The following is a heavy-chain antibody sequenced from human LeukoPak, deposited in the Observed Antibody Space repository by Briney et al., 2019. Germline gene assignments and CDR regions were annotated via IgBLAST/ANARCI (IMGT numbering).Heavy chain of an antibody. CDR2: INGGGDIT. Sequence: PGGSLRLSCEGSRYSFDSYAMTWVRQAPGKGLEWVSSINGGGDITYYAESVKGRFTVSRDNSKNALFLQMNSLRAEDTAVFYFAKRYGDSTGWFFDFWGQGSLVTVSS. CDR1: RYSFDSYA. D-gene: IGHD6-13*01. V-gene: IGHV3-23*01. J-gene: IGHJ4*02. CDR3: AKRYGDSTGWFFDF.